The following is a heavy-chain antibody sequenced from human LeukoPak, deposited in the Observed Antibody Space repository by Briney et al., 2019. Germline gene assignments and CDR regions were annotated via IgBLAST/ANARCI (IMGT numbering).Heavy chain of an antibody. CDR3: AKVRAAAGTGYYYGMDV. V-gene: IGHV3-64*01. Sequence: GGSLRLSCAASGFTFSNYAMHWVRQAPGKGLEYVSAISSNGGSTYYANSVKGRFTISRDNSKNALYLQMGSLRAEDTAVYYCAKVRAAAGTGYYYGMDVWGQGTTVTVSS. CDR2: ISSNGGST. CDR1: GFTFSNYA. D-gene: IGHD6-13*01. J-gene: IGHJ6*02.